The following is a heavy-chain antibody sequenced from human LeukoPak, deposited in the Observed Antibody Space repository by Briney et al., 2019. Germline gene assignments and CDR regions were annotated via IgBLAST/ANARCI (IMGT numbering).Heavy chain of an antibody. V-gene: IGHV5-51*01. CDR1: GYSFTTYW. CDR2: IYPGDSDT. CDR3: ARLTYYYDSSSYDY. Sequence: GESLKISCKTSGYSFTTYWIGWVRQMPGKGLEWMGIIYPGDSDTRYSPSFQGQVTISADKSISTAYLQWSSLKASDTAMYYCARLTYYYDSSSYDYWGQGTLVTVSS. D-gene: IGHD3-22*01. J-gene: IGHJ4*02.